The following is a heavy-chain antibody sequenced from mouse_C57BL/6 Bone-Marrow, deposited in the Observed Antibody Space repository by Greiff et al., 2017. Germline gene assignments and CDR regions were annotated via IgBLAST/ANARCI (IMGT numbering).Heavy chain of an antibody. V-gene: IGHV5-6*01. D-gene: IGHD2-1*01. Sequence: EVKLMESGGDLVKPGGSLKLSCAASGFTFSSYGMSWVRQTPDKRLEWVATISSGGSYTYYPDSVKGRFTISRDNAKNTLYLQMSSLKSADTAMYYCARDGNPFAYWGQGTLVTVSA. CDR3: ARDGNPFAY. J-gene: IGHJ3*01. CDR2: ISSGGSYT. CDR1: GFTFSSYG.